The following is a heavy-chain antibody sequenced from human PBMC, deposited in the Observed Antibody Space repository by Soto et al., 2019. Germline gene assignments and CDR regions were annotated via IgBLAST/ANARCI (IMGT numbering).Heavy chain of an antibody. D-gene: IGHD4-17*01. CDR1: GFSVNNKGMY. J-gene: IGHJ4*02. Sequence: SGPTLVNPTQTLTLTCTFSGFSVNNKGMYVTWIRQPPGKALEWLALIDWDDDKQYNTSLKTRLTISKDTSKNQVVLIMTNMDPVDTATYYCARIVGRSYFDYWGQGTLVTVSS. CDR2: IDWDDDK. CDR3: ARIVGRSYFDY. V-gene: IGHV2-70*01.